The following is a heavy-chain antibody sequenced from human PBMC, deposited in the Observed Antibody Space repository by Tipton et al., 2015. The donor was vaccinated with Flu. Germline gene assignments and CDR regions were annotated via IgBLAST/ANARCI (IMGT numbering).Heavy chain of an antibody. CDR2: IYTSGNT. J-gene: IGHJ6*03. Sequence: TLSLTCTVSGGSISSNLWSWIRQPAGKGLEWIGRIYTSGNTNYNPSLKSRVTMSVDTSKNQFSLKLSSVTAADTAVYYCARDLTDPSPNYYYYMDVWGKGTTVTVSS. CDR1: GGSISSNL. CDR3: ARDLTDPSPNYYYYMDV. V-gene: IGHV4-4*07.